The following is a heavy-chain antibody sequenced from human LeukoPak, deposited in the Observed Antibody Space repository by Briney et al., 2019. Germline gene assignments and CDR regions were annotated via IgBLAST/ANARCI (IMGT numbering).Heavy chain of an antibody. CDR3: TTRGGSFSIFDY. CDR1: GFTFSDAR. D-gene: IGHD1-26*01. Sequence: GGSLRLSCAASGFTFSDARMSWVRQAPGKGLEWVGRIKSKTDGGTTDYAAPVKGRFTISRDDSKNTLYLQMNSLKTEDTAVYYCTTRGGSFSIFDYWGQGTLVTVSS. V-gene: IGHV3-15*01. CDR2: IKSKTDGGTT. J-gene: IGHJ4*02.